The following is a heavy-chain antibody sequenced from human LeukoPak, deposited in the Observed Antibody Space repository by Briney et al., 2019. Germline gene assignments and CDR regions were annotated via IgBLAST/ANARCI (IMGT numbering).Heavy chain of an antibody. J-gene: IGHJ6*03. Sequence: EASVKVSCKASGGTFSSYAISWVRQAPGQGLEWMGGIIPIFGTANYAQKFQGRVTITTDESTSTAYMELSSLRSEDTAVYYCARDSFGYDYPGHYYYYMDVWGKGTTVTVSS. V-gene: IGHV1-69*05. D-gene: IGHD5-12*01. CDR1: GGTFSSYA. CDR3: ARDSFGYDYPGHYYYYMDV. CDR2: IIPIFGTA.